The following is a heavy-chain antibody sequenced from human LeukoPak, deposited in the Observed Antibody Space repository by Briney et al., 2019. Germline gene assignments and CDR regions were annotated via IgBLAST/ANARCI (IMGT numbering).Heavy chain of an antibody. CDR3: ARYCGAASCYSGFDY. D-gene: IGHD2-15*01. Sequence: PGGSLRLSCAASGLTFGSYVMSWVRQAPGKGPEWVSAISGDGGTYYADSVKGRFTVSRDNSKNTLYLQMNSLGGGDTALYYCARYCGAASCYSGFDYWGQGTLVTVAS. CDR1: GLTFGSYV. CDR2: ISGDGGT. J-gene: IGHJ4*02. V-gene: IGHV3-23*01.